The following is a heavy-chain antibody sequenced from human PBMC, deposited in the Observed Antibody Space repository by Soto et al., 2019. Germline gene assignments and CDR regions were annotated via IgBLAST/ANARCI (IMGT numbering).Heavy chain of an antibody. CDR2: IKQDGSEK. V-gene: IGHV3-7*01. CDR3: ARDARLITDNGYYYYYMDV. J-gene: IGHJ6*03. D-gene: IGHD3-10*01. CDR1: GFTFSSYW. Sequence: GGSLRLSCAASGFTFSSYWMSWVRQAPGKGLEWVANIKQDGSEKYYVDSVKGRFTISRDNAKNSLYLQMNSLRAEDTAVYYCARDARLITDNGYYYYYMDVWGKGTTVTVSS.